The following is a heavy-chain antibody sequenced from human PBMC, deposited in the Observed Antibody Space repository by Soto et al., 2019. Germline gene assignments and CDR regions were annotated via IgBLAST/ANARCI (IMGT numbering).Heavy chain of an antibody. CDR2: IWYDGSNK. CDR3: ARGKGDYVLFWFDP. D-gene: IGHD4-17*01. J-gene: IGHJ5*02. V-gene: IGHV3-33*01. Sequence: QVQLVESGGGVVQPGRSLRLSCAASGFTFSSYGMHWVRQAPGKGLEWVAVIWYDGSNKYYADSVKGRFTISRDNSKNTLYLQMNSLRAEDTAVYYCARGKGDYVLFWFDPWGQGTLVTVSS. CDR1: GFTFSSYG.